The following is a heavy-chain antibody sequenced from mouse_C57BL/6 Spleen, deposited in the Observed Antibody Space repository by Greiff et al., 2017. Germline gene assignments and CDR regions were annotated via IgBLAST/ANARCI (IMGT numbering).Heavy chain of an antibody. V-gene: IGHV1-82*01. J-gene: IGHJ2*01. Sequence: QVQLKESGPELVKPGASVKISCKASGYAFSSSWMNWVKQRPGKGLEWIGRIYPGDGDTNYNGKFKGKATLTADKSSSTAYMQLSSLTSEDSAVYFCARWGTVVATDFDYWGQGTTLTVSS. D-gene: IGHD1-1*01. CDR3: ARWGTVVATDFDY. CDR2: IYPGDGDT. CDR1: GYAFSSSW.